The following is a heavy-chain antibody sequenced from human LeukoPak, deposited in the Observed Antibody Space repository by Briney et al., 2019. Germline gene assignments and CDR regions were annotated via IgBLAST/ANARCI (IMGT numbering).Heavy chain of an antibody. CDR1: GGSFSGYY. V-gene: IGHV4-34*01. D-gene: IGHD5-12*01. Sequence: SETLSLTCAVYGGSFSGYYWSWIRQPPGKGLEWIGEINHSGSTNYNPSLKSRVTISVDTSKNQFSLKLSSVTAADTAVYYCARVGVATGRLFDYWGQGTLVTVSS. CDR2: INHSGST. CDR3: ARVGVATGRLFDY. J-gene: IGHJ4*02.